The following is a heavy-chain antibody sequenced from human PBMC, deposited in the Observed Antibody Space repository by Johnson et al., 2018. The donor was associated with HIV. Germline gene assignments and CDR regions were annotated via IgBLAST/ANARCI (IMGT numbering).Heavy chain of an antibody. J-gene: IGHJ3*02. V-gene: IGHV3-7*01. CDR3: ARAMYTSGWSYDAFDI. CDR1: GFTFSSYW. CDR2: IKKDGSEK. D-gene: IGHD6-19*01. Sequence: VQLVESGGGLVQPGGSLRLSCAASGFTFSSYWMSWVRQAPGKGLEWVANIKKDGSEKYYVDSVKGRFTISRDNAKNSLYLQMNSLRAEDTAVYYCARAMYTSGWSYDAFDIWGQGTKVTVSS.